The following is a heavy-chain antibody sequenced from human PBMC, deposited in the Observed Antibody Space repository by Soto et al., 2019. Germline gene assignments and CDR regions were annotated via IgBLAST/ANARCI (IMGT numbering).Heavy chain of an antibody. CDR1: GFTVSSNY. D-gene: IGHD6-19*01. J-gene: IGHJ6*02. CDR2: IYSGGST. CDR3: ARYIAGAAHYGMDV. Sequence: EVQLVETGGGLIQPGGSLRLSCAASGFTVSSNYMSWVRQAPGKGLEWVSVIYSGGSTYYADSVKGRFTISRDNSKNTLYLQMNSLRAEDTAVYYCARYIAGAAHYGMDVWGQGTTVTVSS. V-gene: IGHV3-53*02.